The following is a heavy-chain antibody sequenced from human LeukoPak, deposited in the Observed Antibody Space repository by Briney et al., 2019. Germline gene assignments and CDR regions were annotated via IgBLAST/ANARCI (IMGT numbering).Heavy chain of an antibody. CDR3: ARDYCSGGTCYIFDN. CDR2: ISTYNGNT. D-gene: IGHD2-15*01. V-gene: IGHV1-18*01. CDR1: GYTFTSYG. Sequence: GTPVKVSCKASGYTFTSYGISWARQAPGQGLEWMGWISTYNGNTNYAQKLQGRVTMTTDTSTRTAYMELRSLRSDDTAVYYCARDYCSGGTCYIFDNWGQGTLVTVSS. J-gene: IGHJ4*02.